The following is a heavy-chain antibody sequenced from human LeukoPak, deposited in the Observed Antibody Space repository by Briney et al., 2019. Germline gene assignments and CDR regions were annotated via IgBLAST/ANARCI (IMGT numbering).Heavy chain of an antibody. CDR1: GYTFTTYY. Sequence: ASVKVSCKSSGYTFTTYYIHWVRQAPGQGLEWMGLINPSGGSTHSAQKFQGRVTMTRDTSTSTVYMDVSGLRSEDTAVYYCARAVDATLAAFDIWGQGTMVTVSS. D-gene: IGHD5-18*01. CDR2: INPSGGST. J-gene: IGHJ3*02. CDR3: ARAVDATLAAFDI. V-gene: IGHV1-46*01.